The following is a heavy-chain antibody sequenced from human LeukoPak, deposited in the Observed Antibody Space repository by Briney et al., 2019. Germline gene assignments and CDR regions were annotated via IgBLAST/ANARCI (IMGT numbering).Heavy chain of an antibody. V-gene: IGHV1-69*04. CDR3: ARDHIVATIVGRNWFDP. J-gene: IGHJ5*02. Sequence: GASVKVSCKASGGTFSSYAISWVRQAPGQGLEWMGRIIPILGIANYAQKFQGRVTITADKSTSTAYMELSSLRSEDTAVYYCARDHIVATIVGRNWFDPWGQGTLVTVSS. CDR1: GGTFSSYA. CDR2: IIPILGIA. D-gene: IGHD5-12*01.